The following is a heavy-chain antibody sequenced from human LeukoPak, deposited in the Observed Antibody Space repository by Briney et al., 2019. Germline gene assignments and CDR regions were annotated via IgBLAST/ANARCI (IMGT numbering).Heavy chain of an antibody. CDR1: GGSISSYY. J-gene: IGHJ4*02. V-gene: IGHV4-59*08. D-gene: IGHD3-10*01. CDR2: IYYIGNT. Sequence: PSETLSLTCTVSGGSISSYYWSWIRQPPGKGLEWIGYIYYIGNTNYNPSLKSRVTISVDTSKNQFSLKLSSVTAADTAVYYCARHPMVGAEPFDYWGQGILVTVSS. CDR3: ARHPMVGAEPFDY.